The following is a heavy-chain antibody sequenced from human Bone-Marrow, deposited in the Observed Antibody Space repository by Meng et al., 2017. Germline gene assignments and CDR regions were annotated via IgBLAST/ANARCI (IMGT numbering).Heavy chain of an antibody. CDR2: IYYSGST. CDR1: GGSVSSVSYY. V-gene: IGHV4-61*01. Sequence: PETLSLTCPVSGGSVSSVSYYWSWIRQPPGKGLEWIGYIYYSGSTNYNPSLKSRVTISVDTSKNQFSLKLGSVTAADTAVYYCARDTTVTTREDDAFDIWGQGTMVTVSS. CDR3: ARDTTVTTREDDAFDI. J-gene: IGHJ3*02. D-gene: IGHD4-17*01.